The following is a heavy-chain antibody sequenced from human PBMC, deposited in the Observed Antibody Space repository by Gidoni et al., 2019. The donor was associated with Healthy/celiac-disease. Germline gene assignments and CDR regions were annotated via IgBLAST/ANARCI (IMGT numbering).Heavy chain of an antibody. V-gene: IGHV3-66*02. CDR1: GFTVSSNY. J-gene: IGHJ3*02. CDR3: ARYGDENAFDI. CDR2: IYSGGST. D-gene: IGHD3-10*01. Sequence: EVQLVESGGGLVQPGGSLRFSCAASGFTVSSNYMSWVRQAPGKGLEWVSVIYSGGSTYYADSVKGRFTISRDNSKNTLYLQMNSLRAEDTAVYYCARYGDENAFDIWGQGTMVTVSS.